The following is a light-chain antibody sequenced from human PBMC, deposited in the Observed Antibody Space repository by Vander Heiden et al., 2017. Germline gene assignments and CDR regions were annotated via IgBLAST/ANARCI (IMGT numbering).Light chain of an antibody. CDR2: EVN. V-gene: IGLV2-8*01. CDR3: SSYAGSDNYV. J-gene: IGLJ1*01. CDR1: SSDVGRYAY. Sequence: QSALPQPPSASGSPGQSVTISCTGTSSDVGRYAYVSWYQQHPGKAPKVMIYEVNKRPSGVPDRFSGSKSGNTASLTVSGLQADDEADYYCSSYAGSDNYVFGTGTKVSVL.